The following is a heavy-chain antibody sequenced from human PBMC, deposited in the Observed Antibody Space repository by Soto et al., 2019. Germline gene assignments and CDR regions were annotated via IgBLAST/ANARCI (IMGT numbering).Heavy chain of an antibody. CDR1: GGTFRSYA. J-gene: IGHJ6*02. CDR2: IIPISGTA. V-gene: IGHV1-69*06. D-gene: IGHD3-3*01. Sequence: QVQLVQSGAEVKKPGSSVKVSCKASGGTFRSYAISWVRQAPGQGLEWMGGIIPISGTANYAQKFQGRVTITADKSPSTAYMELSSMRSEDTAVYYCARDQGVWSGYYLGYYYYGMDIWGQGTTVTVSS. CDR3: ARDQGVWSGYYLGYYYYGMDI.